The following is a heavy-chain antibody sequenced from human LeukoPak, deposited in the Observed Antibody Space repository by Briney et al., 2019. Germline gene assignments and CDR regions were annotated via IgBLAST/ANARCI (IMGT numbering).Heavy chain of an antibody. CDR1: GDSISSRSYY. Sequence: NPSETLSLTCTVSGDSISSRSYYWGWIRQPPGKGLEWIGRIYYSGSTYHNPSLKSRVTISVDTSKNQFSLKLSSVTAADTAVYYCARLSYSSSWSTFDYWGQGTLVTVSS. D-gene: IGHD6-13*01. V-gene: IGHV4-39*01. CDR2: IYYSGST. J-gene: IGHJ4*02. CDR3: ARLSYSSSWSTFDY.